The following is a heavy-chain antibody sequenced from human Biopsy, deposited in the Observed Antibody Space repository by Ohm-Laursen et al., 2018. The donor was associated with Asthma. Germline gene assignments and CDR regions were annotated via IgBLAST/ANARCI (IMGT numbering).Heavy chain of an antibody. CDR2: INSFFGTT. Sequence: SSVKVSCKSLGGTFNTYVIGWGRQAPGQALEWMGGINSFFGTTTYPQKFQDRVTITADDSTSTVYMELSSLRSEDTAVYYCARKAGSCISRTCYSLDFWGQGTLVTVSS. D-gene: IGHD2-2*01. CDR1: GGTFNTYV. V-gene: IGHV1-69*01. J-gene: IGHJ4*02. CDR3: ARKAGSCISRTCYSLDF.